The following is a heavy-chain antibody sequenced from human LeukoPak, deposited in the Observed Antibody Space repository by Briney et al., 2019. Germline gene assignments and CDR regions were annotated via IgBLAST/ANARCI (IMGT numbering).Heavy chain of an antibody. CDR3: ARHGYIQFWLY. Sequence: SETLSLTCTVSGASISRDTYFWGWIRQSPEKGLEWIGSIDSSGTTHYNSSLKSRVIISVDTSKYQVSLNLTSVTSADTAVYYCARHGYIQFWLYWGQGTQVIVSS. V-gene: IGHV4-39*01. CDR2: IDSSGTT. J-gene: IGHJ4*02. D-gene: IGHD5-18*01. CDR1: GASISRDTYF.